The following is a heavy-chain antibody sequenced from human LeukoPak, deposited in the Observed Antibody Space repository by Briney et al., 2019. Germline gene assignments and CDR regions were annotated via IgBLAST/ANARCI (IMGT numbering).Heavy chain of an antibody. CDR2: ISSSSSYI. V-gene: IGHV3-21*01. D-gene: IGHD5-24*01. CDR1: GFTFGSYS. J-gene: IGHJ3*02. CDR3: AREMARNAFDI. Sequence: PGGSLRLSCAASGFTFGSYSMNWVRQAPGKGLEWVSSISSSSSYIYYADSVKGRFTISRDNAKNSLYLQMNSLRAEDTAVYYCAREMARNAFDIWGQGTMVTVSS.